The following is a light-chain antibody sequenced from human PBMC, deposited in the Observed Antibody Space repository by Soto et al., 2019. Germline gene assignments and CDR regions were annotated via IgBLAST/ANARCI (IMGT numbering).Light chain of an antibody. CDR1: QSVSSN. V-gene: IGKV3-15*01. J-gene: IGKJ4*01. Sequence: EIVTTQSPATPSVSPGERATLSCRASQSVSSNLAWYQQKPGQAPRLLIYGASTRATGIPARFSGSGSGTEFTLTISSLQSEDFAVYYCQQYNNWPPLTFGGGTKVDIK. CDR2: GAS. CDR3: QQYNNWPPLT.